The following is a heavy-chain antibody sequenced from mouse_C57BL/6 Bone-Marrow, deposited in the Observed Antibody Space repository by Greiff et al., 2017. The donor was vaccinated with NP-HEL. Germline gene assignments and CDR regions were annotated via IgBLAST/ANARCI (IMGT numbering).Heavy chain of an antibody. D-gene: IGHD1-1*01. Sequence: EVQLQQSGPELVKPGASVKISCKASGYTFTDYNMDWVKQSHGKSLEWIGDINPNNGGTIYNQKFKGKATLTVDKSSSTAYMELRSLTSEDTAVYYCAKTSPTVVAEGYAMDDWGQGTSVTVSS. J-gene: IGHJ4*01. CDR3: AKTSPTVVAEGYAMDD. V-gene: IGHV1-18*01. CDR1: GYTFTDYN. CDR2: INPNNGGT.